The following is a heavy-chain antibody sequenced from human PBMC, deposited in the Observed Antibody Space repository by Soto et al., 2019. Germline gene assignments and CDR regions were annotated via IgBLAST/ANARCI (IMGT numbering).Heavy chain of an antibody. J-gene: IGHJ1*01. V-gene: IGHV3-30*03. D-gene: IGHD2-2*01. Sequence: QVQLVESGGGVGQPGTSLRLSCAASGLTFNTYAMNWIRLAPGTGLEWVAVISNDGSNKYYADSVKGRFTISRDNSKNTVYLQMNSLRGEDTGVYYCASGRGYCSESSCSYFDYFQHWGQGALVIVSS. CDR2: ISNDGSNK. CDR1: GLTFNTYA. CDR3: ASGRGYCSESSCSYFDYFQH.